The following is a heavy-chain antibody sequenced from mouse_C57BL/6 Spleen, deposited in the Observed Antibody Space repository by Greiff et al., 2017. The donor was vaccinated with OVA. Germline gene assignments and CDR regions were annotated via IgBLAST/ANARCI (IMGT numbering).Heavy chain of an antibody. CDR3: ARSAGRDWYFDV. V-gene: IGHV1-52*01. CDR1: GYTFTSYW. J-gene: IGHJ1*03. D-gene: IGHD1-1*01. CDR2: IDPSDSET. Sequence: VQLQQSGAELVRPGSSVKLSCKASGYTFTSYWMHWVKQRPIQGLEWIGNIDPSDSETHYNQKFKDKATLTVDKSSSTAYMQLSSLTSEDSAVYYCARSAGRDWYFDVWGTGTTVTVSS.